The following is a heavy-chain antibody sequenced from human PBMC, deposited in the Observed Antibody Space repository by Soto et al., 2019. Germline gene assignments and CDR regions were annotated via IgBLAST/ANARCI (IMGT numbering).Heavy chain of an antibody. Sequence: SETRSLTCTVSGGSIGNDDYSWIGLRQPPGKGLEWIGYIYHSGTTYYNPSLTSRVTISVDGSNNQFSLKLTSMTAADTAVYYCATVIPATRYFAYWGQGILVTVSS. CDR1: GGSIGNDDYS. D-gene: IGHD2-15*01. J-gene: IGHJ4*02. CDR3: ATVIPATRYFAY. CDR2: IYHSGTT. V-gene: IGHV4-30-2*01.